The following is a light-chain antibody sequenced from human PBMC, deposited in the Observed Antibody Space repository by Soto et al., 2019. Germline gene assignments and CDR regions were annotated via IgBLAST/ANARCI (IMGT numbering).Light chain of an antibody. CDR2: GVS. CDR1: QSVNYSY. J-gene: IGKJ1*01. Sequence: EIVLTQSPGTLSLSPGERATLSCRASQSVNYSYLAWYQQKPGQAPRLLINGVSNRATDIPDRFSGSGSGTDFTLTIIRLEPADFAGYYCQQYGSAPPWTFGQGTKVDIK. CDR3: QQYGSAPPWT. V-gene: IGKV3-20*01.